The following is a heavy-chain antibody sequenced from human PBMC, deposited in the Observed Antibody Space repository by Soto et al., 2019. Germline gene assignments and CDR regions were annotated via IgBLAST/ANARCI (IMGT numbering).Heavy chain of an antibody. CDR2: ISAYNGNT. J-gene: IGHJ5*02. D-gene: IGHD1-26*01. Sequence: ASVKVSCKASGYTFTSYGISWVRQAPGQGLEWMGWISAYNGNTNYAQKLQGRVTMTTDTSTSTAYMELRSLRSDDTAVYYCAREGGGATIMDGGPNWFDPWGQGTLVTVSS. CDR3: AREGGGATIMDGGPNWFDP. V-gene: IGHV1-18*01. CDR1: GYTFTSYG.